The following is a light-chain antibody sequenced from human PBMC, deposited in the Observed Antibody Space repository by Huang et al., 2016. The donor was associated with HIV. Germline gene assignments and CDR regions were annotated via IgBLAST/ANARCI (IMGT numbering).Light chain of an antibody. CDR2: DAS. Sequence: DIQMTQSPSSLSASVGDRVTITCQASQDISNYLNWYQQKPGKAPKLLIYDASNLETVVPSRCSGSGSGTDFTFTISSLQPEDIATYYCQQYDNLLTFGPGTKVDIK. V-gene: IGKV1-33*01. CDR3: QQYDNLLT. J-gene: IGKJ3*01. CDR1: QDISNY.